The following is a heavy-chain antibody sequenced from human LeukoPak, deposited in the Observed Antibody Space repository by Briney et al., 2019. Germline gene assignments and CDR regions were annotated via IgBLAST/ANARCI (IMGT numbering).Heavy chain of an antibody. CDR3: ARDYDRYYMDV. D-gene: IGHD3-3*01. J-gene: IGHJ6*03. CDR2: INSEGSST. CDR1: GFNFDDYG. V-gene: IGHV3-74*01. Sequence: GGSLRLSCAASGFNFDDYGMSWVRQAPGKGLVWVSRINSEGSSTSYADSVKGRFTISRDNAKNTLYLQMNSLRAEDTAVYYCARDYDRYYMDVWGKGTTVTVSS.